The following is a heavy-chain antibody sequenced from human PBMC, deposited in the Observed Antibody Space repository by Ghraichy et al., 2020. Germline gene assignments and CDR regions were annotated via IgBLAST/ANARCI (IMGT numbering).Heavy chain of an antibody. CDR1: GFTFSTYA. J-gene: IGHJ4*02. CDR2: ISANGGST. Sequence: GESLNISCSASGFTFSTYAVHWVRQAPGKGLEYVSAISANGGSTYYADSVKGRFTISRDNSKNTLYLQMSSLRAEDTAVYSCVKPEYDFWSGYNYWGQGTLVTVSS. CDR3: VKPEYDFWSGYNY. V-gene: IGHV3-64D*06. D-gene: IGHD3-3*01.